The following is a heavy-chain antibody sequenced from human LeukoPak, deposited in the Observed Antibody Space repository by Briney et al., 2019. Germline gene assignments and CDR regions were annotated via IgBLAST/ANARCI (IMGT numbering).Heavy chain of an antibody. Sequence: GGSLRLSCADSGFTFSSYETNWVRQAPGKGLEWVSYISSSGSTIYYADSVKGRFTISRDNSKNTLYLQMNSLRAEDTAIYYCAKSRGSYWVPEFDYWGQGTLVTVSS. CDR1: GFTFSSYE. CDR2: ISSSGSTI. D-gene: IGHD1-26*01. CDR3: AKSRGSYWVPEFDY. V-gene: IGHV3-48*03. J-gene: IGHJ4*02.